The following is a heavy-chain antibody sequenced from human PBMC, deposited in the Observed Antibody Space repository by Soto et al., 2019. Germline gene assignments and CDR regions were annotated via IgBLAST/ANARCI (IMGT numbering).Heavy chain of an antibody. Sequence: ASVKVSCKVSGYTLTELSMHWVRQAPGKGLEWMGGFDPEDGETIYADSVKGRFTISRDNSKNTLYLQMNSLRAEDTAVYYCAKDSYYSSSWYDYWGQGTLVTVSS. J-gene: IGHJ4*02. CDR2: FDPEDGET. CDR1: GYTLTELS. D-gene: IGHD6-13*01. CDR3: AKDSYYSSSWYDY. V-gene: IGHV1-24*01.